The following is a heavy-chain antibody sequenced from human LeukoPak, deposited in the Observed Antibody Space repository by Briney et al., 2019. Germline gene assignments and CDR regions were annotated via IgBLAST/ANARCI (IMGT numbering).Heavy chain of an antibody. J-gene: IGHJ4*02. CDR2: IYNSGST. V-gene: IGHV4-59*08. CDR1: RDSIRSYY. D-gene: IGHD3-3*01. Sequence: SETLSLTCIVSRDSIRSYYWSWIRQPPEKGLEWIGDIYNSGSTKYNPSLKTRVTISLDTSNNQFSLKLNPVTAAGTAVYYCARQTYDGYFDYWGQGTLVTVSS. CDR3: ARQTYDGYFDY.